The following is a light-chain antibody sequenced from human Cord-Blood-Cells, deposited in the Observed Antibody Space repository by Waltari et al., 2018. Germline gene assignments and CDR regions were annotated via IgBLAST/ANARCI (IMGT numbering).Light chain of an antibody. CDR3: QQYNSLWT. Sequence: DIQMTQSPSTLSASVGDRVTITCRARQSISSWLAWYQQKPGKAPKLLIYKASSLEIGVPARFSGSGSGTEFTLTISSLQPDDFATYYCQQYNSLWTFGQGTKVEIK. J-gene: IGKJ1*01. CDR1: QSISSW. CDR2: KAS. V-gene: IGKV1-5*03.